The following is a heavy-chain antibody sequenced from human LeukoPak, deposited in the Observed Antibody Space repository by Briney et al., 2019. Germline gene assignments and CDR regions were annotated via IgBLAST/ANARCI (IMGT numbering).Heavy chain of an antibody. J-gene: IGHJ6*03. Sequence: PSETLSLTCTVSGGSISSYYWSWIRQPPGKGLEWIGYIYTSGGTNYNPSLKSRVTISVDTSKNQFSLKLSSVTAADTAVYYCARRGYSNLYYYYYYMDVWGKGTTVTVSS. CDR1: GGSISSYY. CDR2: IYTSGGT. V-gene: IGHV4-4*09. D-gene: IGHD4-11*01. CDR3: ARRGYSNLYYYYYYMDV.